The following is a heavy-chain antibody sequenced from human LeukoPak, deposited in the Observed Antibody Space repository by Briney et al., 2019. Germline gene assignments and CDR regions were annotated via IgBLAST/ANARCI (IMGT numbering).Heavy chain of an antibody. D-gene: IGHD6-13*01. J-gene: IGHJ4*02. CDR2: ISSSSSYI. Sequence: GGSLRLSCAASGFTFSSYSMNWVRQAPGKGLEWVSSISSSSSYIYYADSVKGRFTISRDNAKNSLYLQMNSLRAEDTAVYYCARVRSSWYPTDVDYWGQGTLVTVSS. CDR1: GFTFSSYS. V-gene: IGHV3-21*01. CDR3: ARVRSSWYPTDVDY.